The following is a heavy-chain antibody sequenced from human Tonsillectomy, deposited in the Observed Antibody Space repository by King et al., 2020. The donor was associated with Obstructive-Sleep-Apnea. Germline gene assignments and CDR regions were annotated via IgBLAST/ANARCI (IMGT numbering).Heavy chain of an antibody. D-gene: IGHD6-19*01. Sequence: VQLVESGAEVKKPGASVKVSCKSSGYTFTSYDVNWVRQATGQGLEWMVWMNPNSGNTGYAQKFQGRVTMTRNTSISTAYMELRSLISEDTAVYYCARRTGWYYFDSWGQGTPVTVSS. V-gene: IGHV1-8*01. CDR1: GYTFTSYD. CDR3: ARRTGWYYFDS. J-gene: IGHJ4*02. CDR2: MNPNSGNT.